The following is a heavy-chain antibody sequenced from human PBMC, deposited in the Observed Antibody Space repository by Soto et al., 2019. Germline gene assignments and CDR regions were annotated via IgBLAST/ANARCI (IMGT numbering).Heavy chain of an antibody. Sequence: QVTLKESGPVLVKPTETLTLRCTVSGLSITDSEMGVSWIRQPPGKALEWLAHIDSSGQKSYRTFLKSRLTISKDTSKSQIVLIMTKMDPAETATYYCARRHLAVAVSPWFDPWGQGILVTVSS. CDR1: GLSITDSEMG. J-gene: IGHJ5*02. D-gene: IGHD3-16*01. CDR2: IDSSGQK. CDR3: ARRHLAVAVSPWFDP. V-gene: IGHV2-26*01.